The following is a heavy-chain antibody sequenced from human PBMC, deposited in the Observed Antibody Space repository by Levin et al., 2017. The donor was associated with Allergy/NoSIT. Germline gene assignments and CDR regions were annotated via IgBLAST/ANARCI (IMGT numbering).Heavy chain of an antibody. D-gene: IGHD2-15*01. V-gene: IGHV1-2*02. J-gene: IGHJ5*02. CDR3: ARARSCSGGSCYNNWFDP. CDR2: INPNSGGT. Sequence: ASVKVSCKASGYTFTGYYMHWVRQAPGQGLEWMGWINPNSGGTNYAQKFQGRVTMTRDTSISTAYMELSRLRSDDTAVYYCARARSCSGGSCYNNWFDPWGQGTLVTVSS. CDR1: GYTFTGYY.